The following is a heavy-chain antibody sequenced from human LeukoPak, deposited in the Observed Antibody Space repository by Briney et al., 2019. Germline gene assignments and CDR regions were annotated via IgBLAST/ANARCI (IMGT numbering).Heavy chain of an antibody. CDR2: IYYSGST. CDR3: ARVTGDYFDY. D-gene: IGHD7-27*01. Sequence: SGTLSLTCTVSGGSISSYYWSWIRQPPGKGLEWIGYIYYSGSTNYNPSLKSRVTISVDTSKNQFSLKLSSVTAADTAVYYCARVTGDYFDYWGQGTLVTVPS. V-gene: IGHV4-59*01. J-gene: IGHJ4*02. CDR1: GGSISSYY.